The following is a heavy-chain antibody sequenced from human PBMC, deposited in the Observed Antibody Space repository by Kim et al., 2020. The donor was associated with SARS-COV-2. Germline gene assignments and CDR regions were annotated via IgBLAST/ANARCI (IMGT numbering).Heavy chain of an antibody. V-gene: IGHV4-34*01. CDR3: ARGVVGAATPLFDY. J-gene: IGHJ4*02. Sequence: SPSLKRRVTISVDTSKNQFSLKLSSVTAADTAVYYCARGVVGAATPLFDYWGQGTLVTVSS. D-gene: IGHD1-26*01.